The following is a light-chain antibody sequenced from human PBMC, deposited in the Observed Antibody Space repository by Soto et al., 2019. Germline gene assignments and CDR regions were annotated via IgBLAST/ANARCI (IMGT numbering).Light chain of an antibody. CDR3: QQYGTPGT. CDR1: QSVSNNY. J-gene: IGKJ1*01. V-gene: IGKV3-20*01. CDR2: GAS. Sequence: EIWLTQSPGTLSLSPGERATLSCRASQSVSNNYLAWYQQKPRQAPRLLIYGASNRATGIPDSLSGSASGTDFPLTISRLPPEDSAVYYCQQYGTPGTFGQGTQVDIK.